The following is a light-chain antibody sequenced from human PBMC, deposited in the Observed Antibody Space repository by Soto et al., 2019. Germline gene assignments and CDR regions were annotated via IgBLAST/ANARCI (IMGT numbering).Light chain of an antibody. V-gene: IGKV3-20*01. J-gene: IGKJ1*01. CDR3: QQYDSSPWT. CDR1: ETVSSY. CDR2: DSS. Sequence: VLTLSAVALSLSPRDRATLSFRASETVSSYLLLYQQKPGQPPRLLIYDSSTRATGFPDRFSGSGSGTDFTLTIIRLEPEDFAVYYCQQYDSSPWTFGQGTKVDVK.